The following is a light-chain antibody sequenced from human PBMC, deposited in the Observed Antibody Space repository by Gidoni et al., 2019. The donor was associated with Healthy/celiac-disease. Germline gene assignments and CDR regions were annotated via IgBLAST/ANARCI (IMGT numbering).Light chain of an antibody. Sequence: QPSSVSVSPGQTARITCSGDVLAKKKYARWFQQKPGQAPGLVIYKDSERPSGIPARFSGSSSGTTVTLTISGAQVADEADYYCYSAADNQGVFGGGTKLTVL. CDR3: YSAADNQGV. CDR1: VLAKKKY. J-gene: IGLJ2*01. CDR2: KDS. V-gene: IGLV3-27*01.